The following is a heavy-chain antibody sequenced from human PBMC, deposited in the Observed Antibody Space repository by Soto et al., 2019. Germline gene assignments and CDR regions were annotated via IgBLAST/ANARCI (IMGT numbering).Heavy chain of an antibody. CDR1: GFTFSYYG. Sequence: QVQLVESGGGVVQPGRSLRLSCAASGFTFSYYGMHWVRQAPGKGLEWVAVIWYDGSNKYYADSVKGRFTIPRDNSKNTMYMQMNSLRAEDTAVYYCARDLEGPFDYWGQGTLVTVSS. J-gene: IGHJ4*02. CDR3: ARDLEGPFDY. CDR2: IWYDGSNK. V-gene: IGHV3-33*01.